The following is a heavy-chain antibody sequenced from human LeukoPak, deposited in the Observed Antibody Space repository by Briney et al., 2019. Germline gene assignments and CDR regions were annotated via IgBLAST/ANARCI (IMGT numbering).Heavy chain of an antibody. V-gene: IGHV3-23*01. CDR1: GFYFGGHA. Sequence: GGSLRLSCVASGFYFGGHAMHWLRQAPGKGLEWVSAISGSGGSTYYADSVKGRFTISRDNSKKTVYLQMQSLRVEDTAVYYCVKSNNLGGDYWGQGTLVTVSS. CDR2: ISGSGGST. CDR3: VKSNNLGGDY. J-gene: IGHJ4*02. D-gene: IGHD1/OR15-1a*01.